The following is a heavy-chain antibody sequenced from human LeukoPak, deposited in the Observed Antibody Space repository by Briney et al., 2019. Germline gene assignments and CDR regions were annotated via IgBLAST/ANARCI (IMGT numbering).Heavy chain of an antibody. J-gene: IGHJ4*02. V-gene: IGHV3-66*01. CDR3: ARETLIVGASYFDY. CDR1: GFSVSSNY. Sequence: PGGSLRLSSAASGFSVSSNYMSWVRQAPGKGLEWVSVIYSGGSTYYADSVKGRFTISRDNSKNTLYLQMNSLRAEDTAVYYCARETLIVGASYFDYWGQGTLVTVSS. D-gene: IGHD1-26*01. CDR2: IYSGGST.